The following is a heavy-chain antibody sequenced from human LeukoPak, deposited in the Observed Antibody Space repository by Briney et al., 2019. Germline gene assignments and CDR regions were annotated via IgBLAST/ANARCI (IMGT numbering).Heavy chain of an antibody. J-gene: IGHJ4*02. Sequence: SETLSLTCAVSGGSFSGYYWSWIRQAPGKGLEWIGEINHSGSINYNPPLKRRVAISVDTSKYQFSLKMSSVTAADTSVDYCARRGSTYSDIMTGYYDYGGQGTPGTVSS. D-gene: IGHD3-9*01. V-gene: IGHV4-34*01. CDR3: ARRGSTYSDIMTGYYDY. CDR2: INHSGSI. CDR1: GGSFSGYY.